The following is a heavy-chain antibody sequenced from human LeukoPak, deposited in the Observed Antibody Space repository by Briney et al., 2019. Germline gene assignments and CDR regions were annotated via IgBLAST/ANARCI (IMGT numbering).Heavy chain of an antibody. Sequence: GGSLRLSCAASGFTFSSYGMHWVRQAPGKGLEWVAVISYDGSNKYYADSVKGRFTISRDNSKNTLYLQMNSLRAEDTAVYYCAKARPVAGTYYFDYWGQGTLVTVSS. J-gene: IGHJ4*02. D-gene: IGHD6-19*01. V-gene: IGHV3-30*18. CDR1: GFTFSSYG. CDR2: ISYDGSNK. CDR3: AKARPVAGTYYFDY.